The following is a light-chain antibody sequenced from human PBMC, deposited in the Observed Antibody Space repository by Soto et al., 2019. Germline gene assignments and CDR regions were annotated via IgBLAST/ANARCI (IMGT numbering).Light chain of an antibody. J-gene: IGLJ2*01. CDR3: QVWDSGTVV. Sequence: SYELTQPLSVSVALRQTARITCGGNNIGNKNVHWYQQRPGQAPVLVIYRDFNRPSGIPERFSGSNSVNTATLTISRAQAGDEADYYCQVWDSGTVVFGGGTKLTVL. CDR2: RDF. V-gene: IGLV3-9*01. CDR1: NIGNKN.